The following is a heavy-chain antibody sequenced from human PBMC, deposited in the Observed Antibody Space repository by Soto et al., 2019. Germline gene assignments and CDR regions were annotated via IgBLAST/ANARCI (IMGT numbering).Heavy chain of an antibody. Sequence: QVQLQESGPGLVKPSETLSLTCTVSGGSISSYYWSWIRQPPGKGLEWIGYIYYSGSTNYNPSLKSRVTISVDTSKNQFSLKLSSVTAADTAVYYCARHEWIAAAGTRTYYFDYWGQGTLVTVSS. J-gene: IGHJ4*02. D-gene: IGHD6-13*01. CDR1: GGSISSYY. V-gene: IGHV4-59*08. CDR3: ARHEWIAAAGTRTYYFDY. CDR2: IYYSGST.